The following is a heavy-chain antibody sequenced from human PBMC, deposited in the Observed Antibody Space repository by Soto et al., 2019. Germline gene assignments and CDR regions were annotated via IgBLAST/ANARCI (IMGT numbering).Heavy chain of an antibody. D-gene: IGHD1-20*01. V-gene: IGHV4-34*01. CDR3: ARGRTLITGTSLDY. J-gene: IGHJ4*02. Sequence: KASETLSLTCAVYGGSFSGYYWTWIRQPPGKGLESLGEINHRGSTNYKPSLRSRVTTSVDTSKNQLSLKVNSVTAADTAVYYCARGRTLITGTSLDYWGQGTLVTVSS. CDR2: INHRGST. CDR1: GGSFSGYY.